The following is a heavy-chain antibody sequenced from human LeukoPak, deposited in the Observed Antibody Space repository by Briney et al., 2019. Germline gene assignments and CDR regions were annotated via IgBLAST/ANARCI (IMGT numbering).Heavy chain of an antibody. CDR2: INQAGSDK. Sequence: PGGSLRLSCAASGFTVSGSWMNWIRQAPGKGLEWVAHINQAGSDKYYVDSVKGRFTISRDNAENSLFLQMNSLRAEDTAVYYCVSWSGYGAYWGQGTLVTVSS. D-gene: IGHD2-15*01. J-gene: IGHJ4*02. CDR1: GFTVSGSW. CDR3: VSWSGYGAY. V-gene: IGHV3-7*01.